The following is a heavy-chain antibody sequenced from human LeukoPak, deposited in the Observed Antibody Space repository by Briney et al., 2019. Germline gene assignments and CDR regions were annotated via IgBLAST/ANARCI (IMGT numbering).Heavy chain of an antibody. CDR1: GGSINSYY. V-gene: IGHV4-4*07. CDR3: AREMKGNNDFLTGHYHSYHHGMDV. D-gene: IGHD3-9*01. J-gene: IGHJ6*02. Sequence: SETLSLTCTVSGGSINSYYWSWIRQPAGKGLEWIGRIYASGTTKYNPSLKSRVDMSVDTSKSQFSLKLRSVTAADTAVYFCAREMKGNNDFLTGHYHSYHHGMDVWDQGTTVIVSS. CDR2: IYASGTT.